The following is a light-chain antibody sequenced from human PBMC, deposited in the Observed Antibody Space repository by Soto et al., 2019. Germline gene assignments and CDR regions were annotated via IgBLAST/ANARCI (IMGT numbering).Light chain of an antibody. CDR1: QSVSSN. V-gene: IGKV3-20*01. CDR3: QQYGSSPLT. J-gene: IGKJ5*01. CDR2: GAS. Sequence: EIVMTQSPATLSLPPGERATLSCRASQSVSSNLAWYQQRPGQAPRLLMFGASSRATGIPDRFSGSGSGTDFTLTISRLVPEDFAVYYCQQYGSSPLTFGQGTRLEIK.